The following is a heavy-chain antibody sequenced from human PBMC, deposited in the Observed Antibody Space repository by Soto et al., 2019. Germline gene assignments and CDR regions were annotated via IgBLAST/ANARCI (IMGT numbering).Heavy chain of an antibody. CDR1: GFTFSSYA. CDR3: AGDAGYYGDYTVY. Sequence: GGSLRLSCAASGFTFSSYAMHWVRQAPGKGLEWVAVISYDGSNKYYADSVKGRFTISRDNSKNTLYLQMNSLRAEDTAVYYCAGDAGYYGDYTVYWGQGTLVTVSS. CDR2: ISYDGSNK. V-gene: IGHV3-30-3*01. D-gene: IGHD4-17*01. J-gene: IGHJ4*02.